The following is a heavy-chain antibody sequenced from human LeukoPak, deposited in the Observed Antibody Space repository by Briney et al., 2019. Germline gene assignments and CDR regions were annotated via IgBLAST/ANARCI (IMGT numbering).Heavy chain of an antibody. CDR3: ARSLDTAMTLDY. CDR1: GFTFSSYW. V-gene: IGHV3-53*01. J-gene: IGHJ4*02. D-gene: IGHD5-18*01. CDR2: IYSGGST. Sequence: GGSLRLSCAASGFTFSSYWMSWVRQAPGKGLEWVSVIYSGGSTYYADPVKGRFTISRDNSKNTLYFQMNSLRAEDTAVYYCARSLDTAMTLDYWGQGTLVTVSS.